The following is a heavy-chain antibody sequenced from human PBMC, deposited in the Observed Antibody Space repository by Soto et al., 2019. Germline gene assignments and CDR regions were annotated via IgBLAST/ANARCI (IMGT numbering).Heavy chain of an antibody. J-gene: IGHJ3*02. V-gene: IGHV4-39*02. CDR1: GGSISSSSYY. Sequence: PSETLSLTCTVSGGSISSSSYYWGWIRQPPGKGLEWIGSIYYSGSTYYNPSLKSRVTISVDTSKNQFSLKLSSVTAADTAVYYCARERRYYYDSSGYEPHDAFDIWGQGTMVTVSS. D-gene: IGHD3-22*01. CDR2: IYYSGST. CDR3: ARERRYYYDSSGYEPHDAFDI.